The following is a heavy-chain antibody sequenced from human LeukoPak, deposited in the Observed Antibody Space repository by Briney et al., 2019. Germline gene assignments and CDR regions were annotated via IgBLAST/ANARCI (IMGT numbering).Heavy chain of an antibody. J-gene: IGHJ4*02. Sequence: RGESLKISCKGSGYSFTSYWIGWVRQMPGKGLEWMGTIYPGDSDTRYSPSFQGQVTISADKSISTAYLQWSSLKASDTAMYYCARASDSSGWYAQSHFDYWGQGTLVTVSS. CDR1: GYSFTSYW. CDR3: ARASDSSGWYAQSHFDY. V-gene: IGHV5-51*01. D-gene: IGHD6-19*01. CDR2: IYPGDSDT.